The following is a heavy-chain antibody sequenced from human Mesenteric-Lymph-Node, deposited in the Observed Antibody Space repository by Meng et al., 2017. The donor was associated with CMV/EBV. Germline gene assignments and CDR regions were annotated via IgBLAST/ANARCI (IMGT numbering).Heavy chain of an antibody. CDR1: GFAFNKSW. CDR2: IKEDGSDK. D-gene: IGHD5-24*01. J-gene: IGHJ4*02. Sequence: GESLKISCVGSGFAFNKSWMSWVRQAPGKGPEWVANIKEDGSDKYYMDSVKGRFTISKDNAKNSVYLQMNSLRVEDTAVYYCAKDSHGYEYWGQGTVVTVSS. V-gene: IGHV3-7*01. CDR3: AKDSHGYEY.